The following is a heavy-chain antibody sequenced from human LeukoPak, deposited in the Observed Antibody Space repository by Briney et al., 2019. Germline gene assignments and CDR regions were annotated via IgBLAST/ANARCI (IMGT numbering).Heavy chain of an antibody. J-gene: IGHJ5*02. CDR2: IYHSGST. D-gene: IGHD3-10*01. CDR1: GYSISSGYY. Sequence: SETLSLTCTVSGYSISSGYYWGWIRQPPGKGLEWIGSIYHSGSTYYNPSLKSRVTISVDTSKNQFSLKLSSVTAADTAVYYCARPHYGSGSGSNWFDPWGQGTLVTVSS. V-gene: IGHV4-38-2*02. CDR3: ARPHYGSGSGSNWFDP.